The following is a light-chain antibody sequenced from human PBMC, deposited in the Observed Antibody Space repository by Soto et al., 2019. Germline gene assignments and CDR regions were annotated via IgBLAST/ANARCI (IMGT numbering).Light chain of an antibody. V-gene: IGLV4-60*02. Sequence: QSVLTQSSSASASLGSSVKLTCTRSSGHSSYIIAWHQQQPGKAPRYLMKLEGSGSYNKGSGVPDRFSGSSSGADRYLTISNHQLEDEADYYCESWDSNTHVFGTGTKLTVL. CDR2: LEGSGSY. CDR1: SGHSSYI. J-gene: IGLJ1*01. CDR3: ESWDSNTHV.